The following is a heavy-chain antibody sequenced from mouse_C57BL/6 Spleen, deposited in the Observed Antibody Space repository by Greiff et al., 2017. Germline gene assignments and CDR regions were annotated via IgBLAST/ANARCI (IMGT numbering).Heavy chain of an antibody. Sequence: DVQLQESGPGLVKPSQSLSLTCSVTGYSITSGYYWNWIRQFPGNKLEWMGYISYDGSNNYNPSLKNRISITRDTSKNQFFLKLNSVTTEDTATYYCAREGSDGYLFAYWGQGTLVTVSA. CDR3: AREGSDGYLFAY. V-gene: IGHV3-6*01. D-gene: IGHD2-3*01. CDR2: ISYDGSN. CDR1: GYSITSGYY. J-gene: IGHJ3*01.